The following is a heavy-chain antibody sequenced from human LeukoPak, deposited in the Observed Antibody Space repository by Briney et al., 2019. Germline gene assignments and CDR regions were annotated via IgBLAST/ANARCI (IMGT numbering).Heavy chain of an antibody. CDR3: ARSRGGSYFDY. V-gene: IGHV3-48*01. CDR2: ISSTSSSI. J-gene: IGHJ4*02. CDR1: GYTFSAYS. D-gene: IGHD5-24*01. Sequence: GGSLRLSCAASGYTFSAYSINWVRQAPGQGLEWISYISSTSSSIFYADSVKGRFTISRDNAKNSLYLQMNSLRAEDTAVYYCARSRGGSYFDYWGQGSLVTVSS.